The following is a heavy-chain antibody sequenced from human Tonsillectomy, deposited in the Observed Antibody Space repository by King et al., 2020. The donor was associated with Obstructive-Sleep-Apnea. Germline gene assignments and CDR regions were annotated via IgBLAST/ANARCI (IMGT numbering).Heavy chain of an antibody. CDR3: TRLSGSSVDY. CDR1: GFTFSSSW. D-gene: IGHD1-26*01. CDR2: IKQDGSGK. J-gene: IGHJ4*02. V-gene: IGHV3-7*01. Sequence: VQLVESGGGLVQPGGSLRLSCAASGFTFSSSWMSWVRQAPGKGLEWVANIKQDGSGKYYVDSVKGRFTISRDNAKNSLYLQMNSLRVEDTAVYYCTRLSGSSVDYWGQGTLVTVSS.